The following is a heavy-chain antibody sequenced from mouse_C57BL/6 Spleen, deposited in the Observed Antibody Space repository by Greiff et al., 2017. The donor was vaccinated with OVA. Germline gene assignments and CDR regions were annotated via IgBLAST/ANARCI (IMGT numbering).Heavy chain of an antibody. J-gene: IGHJ4*01. Sequence: QVQLQQPGAELVRPGSSVKLSCKASGYTFTSYWMHWVKQRPIQGLEWIGNIDTSDSETHYNQKFKDKATLTVDKSSSTAYMQLSSLTSEDSAVYYCARGDSNPYYYAMDYWGQGTSVTVSS. CDR3: ARGDSNPYYYAMDY. CDR1: GYTFTSYW. V-gene: IGHV1-52*01. D-gene: IGHD2-5*01. CDR2: IDTSDSET.